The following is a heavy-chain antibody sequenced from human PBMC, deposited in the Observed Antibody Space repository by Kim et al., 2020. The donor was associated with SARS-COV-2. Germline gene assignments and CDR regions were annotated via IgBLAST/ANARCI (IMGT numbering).Heavy chain of an antibody. CDR3: ARALAARRMVDY. D-gene: IGHD6-6*01. V-gene: IGHV4-59*01. J-gene: IGHJ4*02. Sequence: NYNPSLKSRVTISVDTSKNQFSLKLSSVTAADTAVYYCARALAARRMVDYWGQGTLVTVSS.